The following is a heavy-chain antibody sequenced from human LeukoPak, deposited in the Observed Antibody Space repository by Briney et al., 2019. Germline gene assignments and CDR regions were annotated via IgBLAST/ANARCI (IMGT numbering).Heavy chain of an antibody. CDR1: GFTFSSYW. Sequence: GGSLRLSCAASGFTFSSYWMSWVRQAPGKGLEWVANIKQDGSEKYYVDFVKGRFTISRDNSKNMLYLQMNSLGTEDTAVYYCAKDRWGAVASFDFWGQGTLVTVSS. CDR2: IKQDGSEK. J-gene: IGHJ4*01. CDR3: AKDRWGAVASFDF. V-gene: IGHV3-7*01. D-gene: IGHD6-19*01.